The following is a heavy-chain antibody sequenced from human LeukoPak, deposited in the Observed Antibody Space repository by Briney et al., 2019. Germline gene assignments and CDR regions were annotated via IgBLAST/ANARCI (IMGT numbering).Heavy chain of an antibody. D-gene: IGHD2-21*02. Sequence: QPGGSLRLSCAASGFTFSSYWMHWVRQAPGKGLVWVSRINSDGSSTSYADSVKGRFTISRDNSKNTPYLQMNSLRAEDTAVYYCARAYCGGDCYSFLGSDYWGQGTLVTVSS. J-gene: IGHJ4*02. CDR2: INSDGSST. CDR1: GFTFSSYW. V-gene: IGHV3-74*01. CDR3: ARAYCGGDCYSFLGSDY.